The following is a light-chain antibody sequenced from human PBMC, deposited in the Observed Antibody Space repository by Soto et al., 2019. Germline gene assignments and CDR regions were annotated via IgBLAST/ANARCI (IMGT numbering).Light chain of an antibody. J-gene: IGKJ4*01. Sequence: TQSPSTLSASVGDTVTISCRASQSVRSDYFAWYQQKPGQAPRVIIFGISTRATAIPDRFSGSGSGTDFTLTISRLEPDDFALYYCQQYGNSPLTFGGGTK. CDR1: QSVRSDY. V-gene: IGKV3-20*01. CDR2: GIS. CDR3: QQYGNSPLT.